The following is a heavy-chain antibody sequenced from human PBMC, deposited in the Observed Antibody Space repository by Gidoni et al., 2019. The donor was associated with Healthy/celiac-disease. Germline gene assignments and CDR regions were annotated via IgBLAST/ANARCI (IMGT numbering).Heavy chain of an antibody. CDR1: GGSISSYY. D-gene: IGHD2-2*01. J-gene: IGHJ6*02. Sequence: QVQLQESCPGLVKPSEILSLTCTVSGGSISSYYWSWIRQPAGKGLEWIGRIYTSGSTNYNPSLKSRVTMSVDTSKNQFSLKLSSVTAADTAVYYCARDRSPGYCSSTSCYATGYYYYGMDVWGQGTTVTVSS. CDR3: ARDRSPGYCSSTSCYATGYYYYGMDV. V-gene: IGHV4-4*07. CDR2: IYTSGST.